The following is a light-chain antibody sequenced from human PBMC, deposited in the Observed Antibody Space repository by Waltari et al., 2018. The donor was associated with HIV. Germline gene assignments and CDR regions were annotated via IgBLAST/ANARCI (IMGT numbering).Light chain of an antibody. V-gene: IGKV3-11*01. CDR3: QQRSDWPPIT. CDR2: DAS. Sequence: ETALTQSPAILSLSPGDRTTLSCRASTNVGYYLAWYQQKPGQAPRVLIYDASKRAAGVPARFSGSGSGTDFTLTISSLEPEDFAVYYCQQRSDWPPITFGGGTKVEIK. CDR1: TNVGYY. J-gene: IGKJ4*01.